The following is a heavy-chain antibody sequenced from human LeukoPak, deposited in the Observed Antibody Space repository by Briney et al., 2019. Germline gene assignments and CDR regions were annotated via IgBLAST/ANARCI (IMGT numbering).Heavy chain of an antibody. CDR2: INPNSGGT. D-gene: IGHD3-3*01. J-gene: IGHJ4*02. Sequence: GASVKVSCKASGYTFTGYYMHWVRQAPGQGLEWMGWINPNSGGTNYAQKFQGRVTMTRDTSISTAYMELSRLRSDDTAVYYCVFSPRLGSGYASKFDYWGQGTLVTVSS. CDR3: VFSPRLGSGYASKFDY. CDR1: GYTFTGYY. V-gene: IGHV1-2*02.